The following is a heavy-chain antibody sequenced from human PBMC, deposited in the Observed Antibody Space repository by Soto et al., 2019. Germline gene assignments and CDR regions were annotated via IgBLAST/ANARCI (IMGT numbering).Heavy chain of an antibody. CDR2: ISVSGHDT. CDR3: ARDLYDFWSGYYRGEYYYYYGMDV. CDR1: GFTFSSYA. J-gene: IGHJ6*02. V-gene: IGHV3-23*01. D-gene: IGHD3-3*01. Sequence: GGSLRLSCAASGFTFSSYAFSWVRQAPGKGLEWVSTISVSGHDTYYADSVKGRFTISRDNSKNTLYLQMNSLRAEDTAVYYCARDLYDFWSGYYRGEYYYYYGMDVWGQGTTVTVSS.